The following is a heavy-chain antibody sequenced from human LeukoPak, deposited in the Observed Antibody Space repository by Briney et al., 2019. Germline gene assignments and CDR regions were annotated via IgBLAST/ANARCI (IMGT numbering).Heavy chain of an antibody. Sequence: GGSLRLSCAASGFTFSSYWMSWVRQAPGKGLEWVANIKQDGSEKYYVDSVKGRFTISRDNAKNSLYLQMNSLRAEDTAVYYCARASRLPYCSSTSCANWFDPWGQGTLVTVSS. J-gene: IGHJ5*02. CDR2: IKQDGSEK. V-gene: IGHV3-7*01. D-gene: IGHD2-2*01. CDR1: GFTFSSYW. CDR3: ARASRLPYCSSTSCANWFDP.